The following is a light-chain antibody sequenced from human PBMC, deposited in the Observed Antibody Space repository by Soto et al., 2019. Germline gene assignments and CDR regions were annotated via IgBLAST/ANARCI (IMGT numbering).Light chain of an antibody. J-gene: IGKJ2*01. CDR1: QTLTSND. CDR3: QQYGTSLPFT. CDR2: GAS. V-gene: IGKV3-20*01. Sequence: EIVLTQSPGTLSLSPGERATLSCRASQTLTSNDLAWYQQKPGHTPRLLIHGASSRATGIPGRFSGSGSGTDFTLTISRLEPEDFAVYYCQQYGTSLPFTFGQGTKLEIK.